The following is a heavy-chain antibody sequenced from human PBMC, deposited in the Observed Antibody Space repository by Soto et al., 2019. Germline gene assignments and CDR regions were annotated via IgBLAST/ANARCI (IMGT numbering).Heavy chain of an antibody. V-gene: IGHV1-46*01. CDR3: DLTAFDF. Sequence: GYAVKVSCTASGYTFTSYYMHLVRQAPGQGLEWMGIINPIDGSTGYAHKFQGRVTMTRDTSTTTVYMEVSSLRSEDTAVYYCDLTAFDFWGQGTMATVSS. CDR1: GYTFTSYY. J-gene: IGHJ3*01. CDR2: INPIDGST.